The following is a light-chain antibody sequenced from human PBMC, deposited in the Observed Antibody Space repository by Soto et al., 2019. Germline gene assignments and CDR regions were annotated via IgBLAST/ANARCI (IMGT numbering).Light chain of an antibody. J-gene: IGLJ1*01. CDR1: SSDVGGYNY. CDR3: SSYTSGSTYV. CDR2: EVS. Sequence: QSALTQPASVSGSPGQSITISCTGTSSDVGGYNYVSWYQQHPGKAPKLIIYEVSNRPSEISTRFSGSKSGNTASLTISGLQAEDEADYYCSSYTSGSTYVFGTGTKGTVL. V-gene: IGLV2-14*01.